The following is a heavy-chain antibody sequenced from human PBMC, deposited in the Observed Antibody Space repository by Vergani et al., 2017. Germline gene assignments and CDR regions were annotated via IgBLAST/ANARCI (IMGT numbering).Heavy chain of an antibody. CDR2: IKSKTDGGTT. V-gene: IGHV3-15*01. Sequence: EVQLVESGGGLVKPGGSLRLSCAASGFTFSNAWMSWVRQAPGKGLEWVGRIKSKTDGGTTDYAAPVKGRFTISRDDSKNTLYLQMNSLKTEDTAVYYCTTAEEYYYDSSGYSTLNYYYGMDVWGQGTTVTVSS. D-gene: IGHD3-22*01. CDR1: GFTFSNAW. CDR3: TTAEEYYYDSSGYSTLNYYYGMDV. J-gene: IGHJ6*02.